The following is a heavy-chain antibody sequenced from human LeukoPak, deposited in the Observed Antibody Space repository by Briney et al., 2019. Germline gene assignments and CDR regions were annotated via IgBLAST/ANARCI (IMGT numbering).Heavy chain of an antibody. CDR1: GFTFSSYS. Sequence: GGSLRLSCAASGFTFSSYSMNWVRQAPGKGLEWVSYISSSSSTIYYADSVKGRFTISRDNAKNSLYLQMNSLRAEDTALYYCAKDEAGLPRGHMDVWGKGTTVTISS. J-gene: IGHJ6*03. CDR2: ISSSSSTI. V-gene: IGHV3-48*04. D-gene: IGHD3-10*01. CDR3: AKDEAGLPRGHMDV.